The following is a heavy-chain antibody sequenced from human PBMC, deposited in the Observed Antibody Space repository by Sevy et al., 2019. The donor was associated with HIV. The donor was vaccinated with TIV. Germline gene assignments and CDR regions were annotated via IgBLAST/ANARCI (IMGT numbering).Heavy chain of an antibody. J-gene: IGHJ2*01. Sequence: GGSLRLYCAASGFIFSDYYMNWIRQSPGRGLECVSYISDRGTTIYDADSVKGRFTISRDNAKNSLYLQMNSLRAEDTAVYYCAREGSLRYFDLWGRRTLVTVSS. CDR1: GFIFSDYY. CDR2: ISDRGTTI. CDR3: AREGSLRYFDL. V-gene: IGHV3-11*01. D-gene: IGHD3-10*01.